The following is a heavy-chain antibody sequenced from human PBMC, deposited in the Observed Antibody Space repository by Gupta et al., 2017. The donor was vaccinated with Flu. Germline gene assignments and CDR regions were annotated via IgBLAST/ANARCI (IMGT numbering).Heavy chain of an antibody. CDR3: ARVYQTSDCSSTSCRSFDP. CDR1: GGSFSGYY. J-gene: IGHJ5*02. Sequence: QVQLQQWGAGLLKPSETLSLTCAVYGGSFSGYYWSWIRQPPGKVLEWNGEINHSGSTNYNPSLKSRVTISVDTSKNQCSLKLSSVTAADTAVYYCARVYQTSDCSSTSCRSFDPLGPGNPSHRLL. CDR2: INHSGST. V-gene: IGHV4-34*01. D-gene: IGHD2-2*01.